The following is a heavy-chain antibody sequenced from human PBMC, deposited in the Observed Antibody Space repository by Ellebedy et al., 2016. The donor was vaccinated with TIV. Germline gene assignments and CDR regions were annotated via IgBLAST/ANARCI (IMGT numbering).Heavy chain of an antibody. CDR2: ISFDGSDK. V-gene: IGHV3-30*18. J-gene: IGHJ4*02. Sequence: PGGSLRLSCAASGFTFSSYGMHWVRQAPGKGLEWVAVISFDGSDKYYADSVKGRFTISRDNSKNTLYLQLNSLRAEDTAVYYCAKGCSYGDYWGQGTLVTVSS. CDR1: GFTFSSYG. CDR3: AKGCSYGDY. D-gene: IGHD5-18*01.